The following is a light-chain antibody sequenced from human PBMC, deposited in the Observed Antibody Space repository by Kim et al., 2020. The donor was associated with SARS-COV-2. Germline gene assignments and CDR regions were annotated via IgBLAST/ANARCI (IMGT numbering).Light chain of an antibody. CDR3: QQYHSWAPIT. CDR1: QNVVNR. V-gene: IGKV3D-15*01. Sequence: EIVLTQSPATLSVSPGERAILSCRASQNVVNRLVWYQQKPGQAPRLLISAASTRATGIPDRFSGSGSGTDFTLTITSLQSEDSAVYYCQQYHSWAPITFGQGTRLEI. CDR2: AAS. J-gene: IGKJ5*01.